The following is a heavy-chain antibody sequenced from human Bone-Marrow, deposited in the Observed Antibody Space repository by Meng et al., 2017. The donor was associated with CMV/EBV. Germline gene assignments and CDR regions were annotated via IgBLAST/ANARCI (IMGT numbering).Heavy chain of an antibody. J-gene: IGHJ4*02. CDR1: GFTFSSYA. CDR3: ARDMAVADY. V-gene: IGHV3-30*04. CDR2: ISYDGSNK. Sequence: GGSLRLSCAASGFTFSSYAMHWVRQAPGKGLEWVAVISYDGSNKYYADSVKGRFTISRDNSKNTLYLQMNSLRAEDTAVYYCARDMAVADYWGQGPLVTVSS. D-gene: IGHD6-19*01.